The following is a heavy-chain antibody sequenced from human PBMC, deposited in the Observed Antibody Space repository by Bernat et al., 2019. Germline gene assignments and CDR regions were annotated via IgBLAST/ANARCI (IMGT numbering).Heavy chain of an antibody. V-gene: IGHV3-15*01. CDR1: GFIFSNAW. CDR2: IKSKPDGETI. CDR3: ITGWYFDL. J-gene: IGHJ2*01. Sequence: LVESGGGLLKPGGSLRLSCAGSGFIFSNAWMSWVRQAPGKGLEWVARIKSKPDGETIDYAAPVKGRFTISRDDSKNTVYLQMNGLKTEDTAVYFCITGWYFDLWGRGTLVTVSS.